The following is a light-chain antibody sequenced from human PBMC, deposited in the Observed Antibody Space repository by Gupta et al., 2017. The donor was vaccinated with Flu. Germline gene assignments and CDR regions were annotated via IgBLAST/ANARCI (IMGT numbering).Light chain of an antibody. Sequence: QSVLTQPPPASGTPGQRVTLPWSGSSSNIGSNTVNWYQQLPGTAPKLLIYSNNQRPSGVPDRFSGSKSGTSASLAMSGLQSEDEADYYCAAWDDSLNGSYVFGTGTKVTVL. CDR2: SNN. V-gene: IGLV1-44*01. J-gene: IGLJ1*01. CDR1: SSNIGSNT. CDR3: AAWDDSLNGSYV.